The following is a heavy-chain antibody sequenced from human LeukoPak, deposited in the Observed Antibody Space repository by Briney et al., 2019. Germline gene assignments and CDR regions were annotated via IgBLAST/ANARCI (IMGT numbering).Heavy chain of an antibody. CDR3: ARGAYYFDY. J-gene: IGHJ4*02. CDR2: IYYSGTT. Sequence: SETLSLTCTVSGGSISDTSYYWGWIRQPPGKGLEWIGNIYYSGTTNYNPSLKSRVTISVDTSKNQFSLNLSSVTAADTAVYYCARGAYYFDYWGQGTLVTVSS. CDR1: GGSISDTSYY. V-gene: IGHV4-39*07.